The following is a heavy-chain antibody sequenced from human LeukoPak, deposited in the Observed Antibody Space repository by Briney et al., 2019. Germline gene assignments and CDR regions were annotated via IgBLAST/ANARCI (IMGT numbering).Heavy chain of an antibody. CDR3: ARRLGDNWFDP. V-gene: IGHV4-34*01. J-gene: IGHJ5*02. Sequence: SETLSLTCAVYGGSFSGYYWGWLRQPPEKGLEWIGSIDYSGSTYYTPSLKSRVTISVDTSRTQFSLRLSSVTAADTAVYYCARRLGDNWFDPWGQGTLVTVSS. CDR2: IDYSGST. CDR1: GGSFSGYY. D-gene: IGHD6-25*01.